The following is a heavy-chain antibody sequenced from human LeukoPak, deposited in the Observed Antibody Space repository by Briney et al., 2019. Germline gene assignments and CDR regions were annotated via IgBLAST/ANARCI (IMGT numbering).Heavy chain of an antibody. CDR1: GGSISSSSYY. D-gene: IGHD2-15*01. V-gene: IGHV4-39*01. CDR3: ARQGCSGGSCYSAYYYMDV. J-gene: IGHJ6*03. Sequence: SETLSLTXTVSGGSISSSSYYWGWIRQPPGKGLEWIGSIYYSGSTYYNPSLKSRVTISVDTSKNQFSLKLSSVTAADTAVYYCARQGCSGGSCYSAYYYMDVWGKGTTVTVSS. CDR2: IYYSGST.